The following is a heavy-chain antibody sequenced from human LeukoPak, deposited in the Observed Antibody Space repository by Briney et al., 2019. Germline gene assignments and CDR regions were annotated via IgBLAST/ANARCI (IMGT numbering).Heavy chain of an antibody. CDR2: ISGDGGST. V-gene: IGHV3-43*02. D-gene: IGHD6-13*01. CDR1: GFTFDDYA. J-gene: IGHJ4*02. CDR3: ANYRQSITAAGNSREFADY. Sequence: GGSLRLSCAASGFTFDDYAMHWVRQAPGKGLEWVSLISGDGGSTYYADSVKGRFTISRDNSKSTLYLQMNSLRAEDTAVYYCANYRQSITAAGNSREFADYWGQGTLVTVSS.